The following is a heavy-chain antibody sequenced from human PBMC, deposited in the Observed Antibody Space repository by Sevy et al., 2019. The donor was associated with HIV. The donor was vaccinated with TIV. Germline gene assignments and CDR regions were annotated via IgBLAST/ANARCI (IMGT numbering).Heavy chain of an antibody. CDR1: GFTVSSNY. J-gene: IGHJ3*02. V-gene: IGHV3-53*01. D-gene: IGHD3-22*01. CDR3: ARGATFYSDSSGRVLSVSGAFDI. CDR2: IFSGGGT. Sequence: QGGSLRLSCAASGFTVSSNYMSWVRQAPGKGLEWVSIIFSGGGTYYADSVQGRFTISRDNSKNMVYLQMNSLRAEDTAVFYCARGATFYSDSSGRVLSVSGAFDIWGRGTMVTVSS.